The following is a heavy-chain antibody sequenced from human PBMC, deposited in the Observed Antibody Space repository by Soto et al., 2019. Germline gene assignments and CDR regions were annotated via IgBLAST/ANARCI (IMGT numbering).Heavy chain of an antibody. Sequence: GGSLRLSCTASGFSFSNVYMSWVRQAPGKGPEWVGRIKRKSDGETTDHAAPVKGRFSISRDDSKNTMYLQMDSLKSEDTAVYYCGTGSACDIWGQGTMVTVSS. D-gene: IGHD3-9*01. J-gene: IGHJ3*02. V-gene: IGHV3-15*01. CDR1: GFSFSNVY. CDR3: GTGSACDI. CDR2: IKRKSDGETT.